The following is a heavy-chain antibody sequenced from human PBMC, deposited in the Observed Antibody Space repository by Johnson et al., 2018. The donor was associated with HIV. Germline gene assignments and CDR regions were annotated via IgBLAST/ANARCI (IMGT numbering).Heavy chain of an antibody. CDR3: AKDRYYDSSGPDAFDI. V-gene: IGHV3-30*02. CDR1: GFTFSSYD. J-gene: IGHJ3*02. Sequence: QVQLVESGGGVVQPGGSLRLSCETSGFTFSSYDMHWVRQAPGKGLEWVAFIRYDGTNKHFADSVKGRFTISRDNSKNTLYLQMNSLRAEDTAVYYCAKDRYYDSSGPDAFDIWGQGTMVTVSS. D-gene: IGHD3-22*01. CDR2: IRYDGTNK.